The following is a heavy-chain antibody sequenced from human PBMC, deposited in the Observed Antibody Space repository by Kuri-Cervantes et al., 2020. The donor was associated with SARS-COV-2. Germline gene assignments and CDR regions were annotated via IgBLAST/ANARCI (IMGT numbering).Heavy chain of an antibody. V-gene: IGHV3-23*01. D-gene: IGHD3-22*01. J-gene: IGHJ3*02. Sequence: GESQNISWAASGSTFSSYAMCWVRQAPGKGLEWVSDISGSGGRTYYADSVKGRITISRDNSKNTLYLQMNSLCAEDTAIYYCSRDPSITMIVVVNRDAFDIWGQGTVVTVSS. CDR2: ISGSGGRT. CDR1: GSTFSSYA. CDR3: SRDPSITMIVVVNRDAFDI.